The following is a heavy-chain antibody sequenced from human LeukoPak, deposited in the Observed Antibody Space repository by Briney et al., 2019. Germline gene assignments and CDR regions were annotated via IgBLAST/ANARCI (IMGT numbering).Heavy chain of an antibody. CDR3: ATLTRQRLNGAFDI. CDR1: EYIFTDDY. D-gene: IGHD1-1*01. CDR2: INPNSGGT. V-gene: IGHV1-2*02. Sequence: ASVKVSCKPSEYIFTDDYMHWVRQTPGQGLEWMGWINPNSGGTNYAQKFQGRVTMTRDTSISTAYMELSSLRSEDTAVYYCATLTRQRLNGAFDIWGQGTMVTVSS. J-gene: IGHJ3*02.